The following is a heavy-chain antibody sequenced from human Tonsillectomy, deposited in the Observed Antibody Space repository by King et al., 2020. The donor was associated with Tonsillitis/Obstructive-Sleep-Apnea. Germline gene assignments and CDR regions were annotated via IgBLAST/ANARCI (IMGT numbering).Heavy chain of an antibody. V-gene: IGHV4-39*01. Sequence: QLQLQESGPGLVKPSETLSLTCTVSGGSISTSGYNWGWSRQPPGKGLEWIGSINYRGSTYYNPFLKSRITMSVDTYKNQFSLSLTSVTTADTAVYYCATSSGPLAFWGQGTLVTVSS. CDR3: ATSSGPLAF. D-gene: IGHD3-3*01. CDR2: INYRGST. CDR1: GGSISTSGYN. J-gene: IGHJ1*01.